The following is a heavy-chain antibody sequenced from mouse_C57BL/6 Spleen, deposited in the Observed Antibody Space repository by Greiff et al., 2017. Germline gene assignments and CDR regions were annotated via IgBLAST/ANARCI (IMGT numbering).Heavy chain of an antibody. D-gene: IGHD3-3*01. CDR2: IYPGSGST. J-gene: IGHJ4*01. Sequence: QVQLKESGAELVKPGASVKMSCKASGYTFTSYWITWVKQRPGQGLEWIGDIYPGSGSTNYNEKFKSKATLTVDTSSSTAYMQLSSLTSEDSAVYYCARGDWYAMDYWGQGTSVTVSS. CDR1: GYTFTSYW. V-gene: IGHV1-55*01. CDR3: ARGDWYAMDY.